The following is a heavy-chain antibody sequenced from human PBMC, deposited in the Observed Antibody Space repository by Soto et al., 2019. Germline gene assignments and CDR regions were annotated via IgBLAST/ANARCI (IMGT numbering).Heavy chain of an antibody. CDR1: GYTFTGYY. Sequence: ASVKVSCKASGYTFTGYYMHWVRQAPGQGLEWMGWINPNSGGTNYAQKFQGWVTMTRDTSISTAYTELSRLRSDDTAVYYCARDQGCGGDCYSHVGYYYYGMDVWGQGTRVTVSS. CDR3: ARDQGCGGDCYSHVGYYYYGMDV. CDR2: INPNSGGT. J-gene: IGHJ6*02. D-gene: IGHD2-21*02. V-gene: IGHV1-2*04.